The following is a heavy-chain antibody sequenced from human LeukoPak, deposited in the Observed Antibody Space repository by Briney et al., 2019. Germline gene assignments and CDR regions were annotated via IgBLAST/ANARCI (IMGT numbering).Heavy chain of an antibody. J-gene: IGHJ4*02. D-gene: IGHD3-9*01. V-gene: IGHV4-4*07. Sequence: PSETLSLTCTVSGGSISSYYWSWIRQPAGKGLEWIGRIYTSGSTNYNPSLKSRVTMSIDTSKNQFSLKLSSVTAADTAVYYCARSYTLRYPNSLSRYYFDYWGQGTLVTVSS. CDR3: ARSYTLRYPNSLSRYYFDY. CDR1: GGSISSYY. CDR2: IYTSGST.